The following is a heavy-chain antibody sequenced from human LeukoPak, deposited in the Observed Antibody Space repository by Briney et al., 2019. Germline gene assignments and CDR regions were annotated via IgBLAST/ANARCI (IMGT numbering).Heavy chain of an antibody. CDR1: GFAFDGYG. CDR2: INTNGGST. J-gene: IGHJ5*02. CDR3: ARDGVGWETTS. Sequence: RPGGSLRLSCAASGFAFDGYGMNWVRQAPGKGLEWVAGINTNGGSTGYADSVKGRFTISRDNAKNSLYLQMSSLRAEDTALYYCARDGVGWETTSWGQGTRVTVSS. V-gene: IGHV3-20*04. D-gene: IGHD1-26*01.